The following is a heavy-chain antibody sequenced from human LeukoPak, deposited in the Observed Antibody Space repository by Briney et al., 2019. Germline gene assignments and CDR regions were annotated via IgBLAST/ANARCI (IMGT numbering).Heavy chain of an antibody. CDR1: GFTFSSYE. CDR3: ARLGSREGFDY. J-gene: IGHJ4*02. D-gene: IGHD1-26*01. Sequence: GGSLRLSCAASGFTFSSYEMNWVRQAPGKGLEWVSYISSSGSTIYYADSAKGRFTISRDNAKNSLYLQMNSLRAEDTAVYYCARLGSREGFDYWGQGTLVTVSS. CDR2: ISSSGSTI. V-gene: IGHV3-48*03.